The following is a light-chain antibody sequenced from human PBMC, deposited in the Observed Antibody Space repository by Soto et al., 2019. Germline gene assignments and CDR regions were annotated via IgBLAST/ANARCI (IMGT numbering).Light chain of an antibody. CDR3: NSYTSKSTGV. V-gene: IGLV2-14*01. J-gene: IGLJ1*01. CDR1: SSDVGGYNY. CDR2: EVS. Sequence: QSALTQPASVSGSPGQSITISCTGTSSDVGGYNYVSWYQQHPGKASKLIIYEVSNRPSGVSNCFSGSKSGNTASLTISGLQAEDEADYYCNSYTSKSTGVFGTGTKLTVL.